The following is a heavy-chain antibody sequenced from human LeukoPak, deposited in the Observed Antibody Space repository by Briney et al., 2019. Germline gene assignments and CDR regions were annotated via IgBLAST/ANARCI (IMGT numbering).Heavy chain of an antibody. Sequence: GGSLRLSCAVSGFTVSRSYMSWVRQAPGKGLEWVSVIYSGGGTYYAGSVKGRFTMSRDNAKNSLFLQMNSLTADDTGVYFCAKDQSFEDRFWVGAFDVWGQGTMVSVSS. D-gene: IGHD3-9*01. CDR2: IYSGGGT. J-gene: IGHJ3*01. CDR3: AKDQSFEDRFWVGAFDV. V-gene: IGHV3-66*01. CDR1: GFTVSRSY.